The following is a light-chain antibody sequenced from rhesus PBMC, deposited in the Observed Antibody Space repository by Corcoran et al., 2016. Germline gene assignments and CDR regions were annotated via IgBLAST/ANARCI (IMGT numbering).Light chain of an antibody. CDR3: QQYNSSPYS. V-gene: IGKV1-22*01. CDR1: QRIGSW. Sequence: DIQMTQSPSSLSASVGDTVTITCRASQRIGSWLAWYQQKLGKAPNVLIYKESPLQSGVPSRLSGSGSGTDFTLTISSLQSEDFATYYWQQYNSSPYSFGQGTKVEIK. J-gene: IGKJ2*01. CDR2: KES.